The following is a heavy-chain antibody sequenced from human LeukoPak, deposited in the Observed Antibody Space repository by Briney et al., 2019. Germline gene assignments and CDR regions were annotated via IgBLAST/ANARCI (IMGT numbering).Heavy chain of an antibody. J-gene: IGHJ4*02. CDR1: GFTFSRCA. Sequence: PGGSLRLSCATSGFTFSRCAMYWVRQAPGKGLEWVALISDDGSNKYYVDSVGRFTISRDNSKNTVYLQTNSLRVEDTAMYYCAREKCSGASCYSTVDYWGQGTLVTVSS. D-gene: IGHD2-15*01. V-gene: IGHV3-30-3*01. CDR2: ISDDGSNK. CDR3: AREKCSGASCYSTVDY.